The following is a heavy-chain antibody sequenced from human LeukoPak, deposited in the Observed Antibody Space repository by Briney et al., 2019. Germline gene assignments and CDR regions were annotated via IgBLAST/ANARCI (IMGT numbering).Heavy chain of an antibody. V-gene: IGHV3-23*01. CDR3: AKGRSGRSRSWYFDL. Sequence: PGGSLRLSCAASGFTFSSYGMSWVRQAPGKGLEWVSAISGSGGSTYYADSVKGRFTISRDNSKNTLYLQMNSLRAEDTAVYYCAKGRSGRSRSWYFDLWGRGTLVTVSS. CDR2: ISGSGGST. J-gene: IGHJ2*01. D-gene: IGHD6-19*01. CDR1: GFTFSSYG.